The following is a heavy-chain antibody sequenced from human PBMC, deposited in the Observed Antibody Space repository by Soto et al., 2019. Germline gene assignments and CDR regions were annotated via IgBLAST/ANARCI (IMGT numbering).Heavy chain of an antibody. CDR1: GYTLTSYA. D-gene: IGHD6-13*01. V-gene: IGHV1-3*01. J-gene: IGHJ5*02. CDR3: AREALPWQQLVRLDNWFDP. Sequence: QVQLVQSGAEVKKPGASVKVSCKASGYTLTSYAMHWVRQAPGQRLEWMGWINAGNGNTKYSQKFQGRVTITRETSAGTAYMELSSLRSEDTAVYYCAREALPWQQLVRLDNWFDPWGQGTLVTVSS. CDR2: INAGNGNT.